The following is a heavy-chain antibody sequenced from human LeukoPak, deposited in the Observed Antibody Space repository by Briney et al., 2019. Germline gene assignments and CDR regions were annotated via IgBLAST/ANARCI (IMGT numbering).Heavy chain of an antibody. J-gene: IGHJ4*02. D-gene: IGHD1-26*01. CDR1: GFTFSSYS. V-gene: IGHV3-48*04. Sequence: PGGSLRLSCAASGFTFSSYSMNWVRQAPGKGLEWVSYISSSSSTIYYADSVKGRFTISRDNAKNSLYLQMNSLRAEDTAVYYCARDGVGIVGATTAADYWGQGTLVTVSS. CDR2: ISSSSSTI. CDR3: ARDGVGIVGATTAADY.